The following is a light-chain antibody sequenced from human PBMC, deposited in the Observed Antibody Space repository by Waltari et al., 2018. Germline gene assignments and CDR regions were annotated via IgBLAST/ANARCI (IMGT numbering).Light chain of an antibody. Sequence: VMTQSPPTLSVSPGERATLSCRASQSISNTLAWYQQKPGQAPRLLIYGASTRAPGIPARFSGSGAGTEFTLSISSLQSEDFVVYYYQHYNNWPITVGQGTRLEIK. CDR2: GAS. J-gene: IGKJ5*01. CDR3: QHYNNWPIT. V-gene: IGKV3-15*01. CDR1: QSISNT.